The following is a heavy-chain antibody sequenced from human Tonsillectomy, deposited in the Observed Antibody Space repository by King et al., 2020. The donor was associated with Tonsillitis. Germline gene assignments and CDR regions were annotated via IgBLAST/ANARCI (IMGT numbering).Heavy chain of an antibody. V-gene: IGHV3-21*01. Sequence: VQLVESGGGLVKPGGSLRLSCAASGFTFSRSSMNWVRQAPEKGLEWVSSISTRSSNIYYADSVKGRFTISRDNVKNSLYLQMNSLRAEDTAVYYCVRYQYHGSGSYRLRGGMDVWGQGTTVTVSS. CDR1: GFTFSRSS. CDR2: ISTRSSNI. CDR3: VRYQYHGSGSYRLRGGMDV. D-gene: IGHD3-10*01. J-gene: IGHJ6*02.